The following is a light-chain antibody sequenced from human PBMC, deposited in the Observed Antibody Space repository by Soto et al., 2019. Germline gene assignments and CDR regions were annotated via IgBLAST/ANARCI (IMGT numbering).Light chain of an antibody. CDR3: SSYAGSNNFV. Sequence: QSMLTQPLSASGSPGQSVTISCTGTSSDIGAYIYVSWYQQHPGKAPKLMISEVSRRPSGVPERFSGSKSGNTASLTVSGLQADDEAHYYCSSYAGSNNFVFGTGTKVTVL. CDR1: SSDIGAYIY. V-gene: IGLV2-8*01. CDR2: EVS. J-gene: IGLJ1*01.